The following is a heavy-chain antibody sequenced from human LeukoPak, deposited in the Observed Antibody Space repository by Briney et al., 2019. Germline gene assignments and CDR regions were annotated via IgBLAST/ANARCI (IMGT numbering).Heavy chain of an antibody. CDR1: GYTFTSYY. Sequence: ASVKVSCKASGYTFTSYYMHWVRQAPGQGLEWMGIINPSGGSTSYAQKFQGRVTMTRDMSTSTVYMELSSLRSEDTAVYYCTTVGVVPAATVYYYYYYYMDVWGQGTLVTVSS. J-gene: IGHJ6*03. CDR2: INPSGGST. V-gene: IGHV1-46*03. D-gene: IGHD2-2*01. CDR3: TTVGVVPAATVYYYYYYYMDV.